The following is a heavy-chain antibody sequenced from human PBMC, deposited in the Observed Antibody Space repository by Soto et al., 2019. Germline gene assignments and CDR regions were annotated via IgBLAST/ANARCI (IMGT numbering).Heavy chain of an antibody. CDR1: GFTFSSYA. J-gene: IGHJ6*02. V-gene: IGHV3-30-3*01. D-gene: IGHD2-2*02. CDR2: ISYDGSNK. CDR3: ARDGGCSSTSCYKDYYGMDV. Sequence: GGSLRLSCAASGFTFSSYAMHWVRQAPGKGLEWVAVISYDGSNKYYADSVKGRFTISRDNSKNTLYLQMNSLRAEDTAVYYCARDGGCSSTSCYKDYYGMDVWGQGTTVTVSS.